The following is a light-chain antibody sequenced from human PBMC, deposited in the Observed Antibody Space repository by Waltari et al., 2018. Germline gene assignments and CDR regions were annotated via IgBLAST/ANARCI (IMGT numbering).Light chain of an antibody. CDR3: QETNTFPLT. CDR2: DAS. Sequence: DIQMTQSPSSVSASVGDTVTITCRASQDISNQLTWYQQKPGKAPKFLIYDASTLESGVPSRFSGSGSGTDFTLTVRSLQPEDFATYYCQETNTFPLTFGQGTRLEIK. J-gene: IGKJ5*01. V-gene: IGKV1D-12*01. CDR1: QDISNQ.